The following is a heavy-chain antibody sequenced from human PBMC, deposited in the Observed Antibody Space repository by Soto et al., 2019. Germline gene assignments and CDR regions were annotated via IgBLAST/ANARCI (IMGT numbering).Heavy chain of an antibody. V-gene: IGHV1-46*01. CDR1: GYTFTSYY. J-gene: IGHJ6*02. CDR3: ARDSRLSGPASDHYYGMEV. CDR2: INPSDGST. Sequence: ASVKVSCKASGYTFTSYYMHWVRQAPGQGLEWMGIINPSDGSTSYAQKFQGRVTMTRETSTSTVYMELSSLRPEDTAVYYCARDSRLSGPASDHYYGMEVWGQGTTVTVSS. D-gene: IGHD3-16*02.